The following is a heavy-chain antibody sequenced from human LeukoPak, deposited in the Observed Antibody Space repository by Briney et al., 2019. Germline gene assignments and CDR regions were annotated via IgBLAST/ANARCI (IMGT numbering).Heavy chain of an antibody. Sequence: GGSLRLSCAASGFTFSTYSMNWVRQAPGKGLEWVSSISPGISFRFYADSVKGRFTISRDDAKNSLYLQMNSLRAEDTAVYYCAKGVRGGVTTEFDYWGQGTLVTVSS. CDR2: ISPGISFR. D-gene: IGHD3-22*01. CDR1: GFTFSTYS. V-gene: IGHV3-21*01. CDR3: AKGVRGGVTTEFDY. J-gene: IGHJ4*02.